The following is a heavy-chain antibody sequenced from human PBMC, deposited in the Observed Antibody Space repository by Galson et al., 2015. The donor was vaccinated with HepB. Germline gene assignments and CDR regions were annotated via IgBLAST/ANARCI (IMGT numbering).Heavy chain of an antibody. CDR3: ARIGPIGVAGNDAFDI. CDR2: ISAYNGNT. J-gene: IGHJ3*02. V-gene: IGHV1-18*01. CDR1: GYTFTSYG. Sequence: SVKVSCKASGYTFTSYGISWVRQAPGQGLEWMGWISAYNGNTNYAQKLQGRVTMTTDTSTSTAYMELRSLRSDDTAVYYCARIGPIGVAGNDAFDIWGQGTMVTVSS. D-gene: IGHD3-3*01.